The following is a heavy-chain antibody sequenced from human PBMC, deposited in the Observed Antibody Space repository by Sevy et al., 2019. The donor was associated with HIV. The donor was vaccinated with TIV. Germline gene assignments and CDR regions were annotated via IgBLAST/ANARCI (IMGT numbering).Heavy chain of an antibody. Sequence: GGSLRLSCAASGFTFSSYSMNWVRQAPGKGLEWVSSIRSSSSYIYYADSVRGRFTISRDNAKNSLYLQMNSLRAEDTAVYYCARDFSRDLYDSSGYHRAGYYYGMDVWGQGTTVTVSS. V-gene: IGHV3-21*01. J-gene: IGHJ6*02. CDR2: IRSSSSYI. D-gene: IGHD3-22*01. CDR1: GFTFSSYS. CDR3: ARDFSRDLYDSSGYHRAGYYYGMDV.